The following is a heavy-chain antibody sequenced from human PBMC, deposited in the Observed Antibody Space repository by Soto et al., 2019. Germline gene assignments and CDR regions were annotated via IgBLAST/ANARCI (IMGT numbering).Heavy chain of an antibody. D-gene: IGHD5-12*01. CDR1: GFNFRSLG. CDR2: ISGSGGST. V-gene: IGHV3-23*01. J-gene: IGHJ4*02. CDR3: AKDLEYSGYDPRYSDY. Sequence: PGGALRLPCTGSGFNFRSLGMRCVRQATGKGLEWVSAISGSGGSTYYADSVKGRFTISRDNSKNTLYLQMNSLRAEDTAVYYCAKDLEYSGYDPRYSDYWGQGTLVTVSS.